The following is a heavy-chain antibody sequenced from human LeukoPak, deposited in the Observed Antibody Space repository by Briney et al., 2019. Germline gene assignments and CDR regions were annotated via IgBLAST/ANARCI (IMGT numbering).Heavy chain of an antibody. J-gene: IGHJ4*02. Sequence: GGSLRLSCAASGFTFSSYAMSWVRQAPGKGLEWVSHISSSSSTIYYADSVKGRFTISRDNAKNSLYLQMNSLRAEDTAVYYCARGAYYYEDWGQGTLVTVSS. CDR2: ISSSSSTI. CDR3: ARGAYYYED. V-gene: IGHV3-48*01. CDR1: GFTFSSYA. D-gene: IGHD3-22*01.